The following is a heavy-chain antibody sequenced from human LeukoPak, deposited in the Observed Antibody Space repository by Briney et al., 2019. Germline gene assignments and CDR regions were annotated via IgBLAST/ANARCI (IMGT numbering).Heavy chain of an antibody. CDR3: AKGYCTNTGCSAGY. Sequence: GGSLRLSCAASGFTFSSYDMSWVRQAPGKGLEWVSAIGRGGTTYYADSVKGRFTISRDISRNTLYLQMNTLRAEDTSLYYCAKGYCTNTGCSAGYWGQGTLVTVSS. CDR1: GFTFSSYD. J-gene: IGHJ4*02. CDR2: IGRGGTT. V-gene: IGHV3-23*01. D-gene: IGHD2-2*01.